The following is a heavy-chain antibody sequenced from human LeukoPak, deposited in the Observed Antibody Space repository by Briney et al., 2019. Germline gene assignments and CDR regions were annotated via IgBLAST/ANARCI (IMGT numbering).Heavy chain of an antibody. J-gene: IGHJ4*02. V-gene: IGHV4-39*01. CDR1: GGSISSSSYY. Sequence: SETLSLTCTVSGGSISSSSYYWGWIRQPPGKGLEWIGSIYYSGSTYYNPSLKSRVTISVDTSKNQFSLKLSSVTAADTAVYYCARHGPGRVVHDYWGQGTLVTVSS. CDR3: ARHGPGRVVHDY. CDR2: IYYSGST. D-gene: IGHD3-3*01.